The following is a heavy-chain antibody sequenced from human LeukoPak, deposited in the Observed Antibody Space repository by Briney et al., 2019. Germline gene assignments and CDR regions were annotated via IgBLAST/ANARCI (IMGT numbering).Heavy chain of an antibody. Sequence: ASVKVSCKGSGYTFTDYYLHWGRQAPGQGLEWVGYINPRDGGTSSPPNFRGRVTMTTDASSSTVYMELSRLTSDDTAIYYCAREGNGLLSKDLDYWGQGTLVTVSS. D-gene: IGHD2-15*01. CDR3: AREGNGLLSKDLDY. J-gene: IGHJ4*02. CDR2: INPRDGGT. V-gene: IGHV1-2*02. CDR1: GYTFTDYY.